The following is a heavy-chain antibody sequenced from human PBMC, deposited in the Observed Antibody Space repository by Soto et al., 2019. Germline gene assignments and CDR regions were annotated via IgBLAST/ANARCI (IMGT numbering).Heavy chain of an antibody. V-gene: IGHV4-59*01. D-gene: IGHD3-16*02. CDR2: MSVSGST. CDR3: AREKGFGELSIDY. J-gene: IGHJ4*02. Sequence: QVQLQESGPGLVKLSETLSLICTVSGGSISNYYWSWVRQPPGKGLEWIAYMSVSGSTSYNPSLKSRLTISVDTSKNQFSLKLSSVTAADTAVYYGAREKGFGELSIDYWDQGTLVTVS. CDR1: GGSISNYY.